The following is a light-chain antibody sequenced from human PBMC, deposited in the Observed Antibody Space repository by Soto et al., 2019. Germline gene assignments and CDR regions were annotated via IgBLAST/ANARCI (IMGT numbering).Light chain of an antibody. CDR2: AAS. CDR1: QSVSSSY. V-gene: IGKV3-15*01. Sequence: EIVLTQSPGTLSLSPGERATLSCRASQSVSSSYLAWYQQKPGQAPRLLIYAASTRATGVPARFSGSGSGTEFTLTISSLQSEDFAVYYCQQYNNWPITFGQGTRLGL. CDR3: QQYNNWPIT. J-gene: IGKJ5*01.